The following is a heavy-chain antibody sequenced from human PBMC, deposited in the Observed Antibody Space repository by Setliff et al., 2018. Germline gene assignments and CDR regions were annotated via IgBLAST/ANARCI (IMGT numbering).Heavy chain of an antibody. J-gene: IGHJ6*02. Sequence: AASVKVSCKASGGTFSSYAISWVRQAPGQGLEWMGGIIPIFGTANYAQKFQGRLTLTRDTSIRTTYMELATLRSDDTAVYYCARARHFGMDVWGQGTTVTV. CDR1: GGTFSSYA. CDR2: IIPIFGTA. CDR3: ARARHFGMDV. V-gene: IGHV1-69*05.